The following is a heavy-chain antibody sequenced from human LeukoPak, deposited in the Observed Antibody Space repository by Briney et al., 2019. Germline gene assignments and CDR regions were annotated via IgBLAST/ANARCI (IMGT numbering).Heavy chain of an antibody. CDR1: GGSFSGYY. V-gene: IGHV4-34*01. J-gene: IGHJ5*02. CDR2: INHSGST. CDR3: AHYYYYGSGLNWFDP. Sequence: SETLSLTCAVYGGSFSGYYWSWIRQPPGKGLEWIGEINHSGSTNYNPSLKSRVTISVDTSKNQFSLKLSSVTAADTAVYYRAHYYYYGSGLNWFDPWGQGALVTVSS. D-gene: IGHD3-10*01.